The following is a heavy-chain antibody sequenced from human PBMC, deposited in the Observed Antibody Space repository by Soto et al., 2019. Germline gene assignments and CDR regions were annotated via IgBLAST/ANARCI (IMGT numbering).Heavy chain of an antibody. D-gene: IGHD6-19*01. CDR3: AGGSGWLVTD. Sequence: DVQLVESGGGLVQPGGSLRLSCAASGFTFSTYWMNWVRQAPGKGLEWVANIKQDGSENYYVDSVKGRFTISRDNAKKSVFLQMSNLRAEDTGVYFCAGGSGWLVTDWGQGTPVTASS. J-gene: IGHJ4*02. V-gene: IGHV3-7*04. CDR1: GFTFSTYW. CDR2: IKQDGSEN.